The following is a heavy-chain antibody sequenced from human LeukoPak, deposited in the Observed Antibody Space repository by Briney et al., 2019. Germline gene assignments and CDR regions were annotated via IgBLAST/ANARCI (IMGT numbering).Heavy chain of an antibody. CDR3: ARGSVAVAGTGTRRAGVAFDI. CDR2: IWYDGSNK. Sequence: GGSLRLSCAASGFTFSSYGMHRVRQAPGKGLEWVAVIWYDGSNKYYADSVKGRFTISRDNSKNTLYLQMNSLRAEDTAVYYCARGSVAVAGTGTRRAGVAFDIWGQGTMVTVSS. J-gene: IGHJ3*02. CDR1: GFTFSSYG. D-gene: IGHD6-19*01. V-gene: IGHV3-33*01.